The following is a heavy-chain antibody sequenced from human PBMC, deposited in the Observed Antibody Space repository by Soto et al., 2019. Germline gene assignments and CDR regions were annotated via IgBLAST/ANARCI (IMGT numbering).Heavy chain of an antibody. CDR1: GGSTNSSHFS. CDR3: AGLSCSCNNSCYPVPSYGMDV. Sequence: QPQLQESGPGLVKPSETLSLTCTVSGGSTNSSHFSWAWIRQPSGKGLEWVGNIYCGGSTNYNPSLKSRVAIDTPQDQIYLRLASVTAADTAVYYWAGLSCSCNNSCYPVPSYGMDVWGQGTPINVSS. CDR2: IYCGGST. D-gene: IGHD2-15*01. V-gene: IGHV4-39*01. J-gene: IGHJ6*02.